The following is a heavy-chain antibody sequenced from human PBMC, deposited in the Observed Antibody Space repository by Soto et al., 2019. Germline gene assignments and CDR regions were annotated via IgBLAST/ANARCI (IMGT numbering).Heavy chain of an antibody. CDR2: IYSGGST. Sequence: PGGSLRLSCAASGFTFSDYYMSWVRQAPGKGLEWVSVIYSGGSTYYADSVKGRFTISRHNSKNTLYLQMNSLRAEDTAVYYCASHYGSGSYSKPYYYYGMDVWGQGTTVTVSS. D-gene: IGHD3-10*01. CDR3: ASHYGSGSYSKPYYYYGMDV. CDR1: GFTFSDYY. J-gene: IGHJ6*02. V-gene: IGHV3-53*04.